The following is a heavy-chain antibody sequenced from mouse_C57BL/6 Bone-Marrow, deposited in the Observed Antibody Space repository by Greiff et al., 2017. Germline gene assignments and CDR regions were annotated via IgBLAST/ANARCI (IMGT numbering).Heavy chain of an antibody. D-gene: IGHD2-4*01. CDR2: IRNKANGYTT. J-gene: IGHJ2*01. CDR3: ARGRDYDNFDY. Sequence: DVHLVESGGGLVQPGGSLSLSCAASGFTFTDYYMSWVRQPPGKALEWLGFIRNKANGYTTEYSASVKGRFTISRDNSQSILYLQMNALRAEDSATYYCARGRDYDNFDYWGQGTTLTVSS. V-gene: IGHV7-3*01. CDR1: GFTFTDYY.